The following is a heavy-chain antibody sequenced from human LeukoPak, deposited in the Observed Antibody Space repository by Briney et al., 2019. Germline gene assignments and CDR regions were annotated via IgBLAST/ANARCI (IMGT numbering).Heavy chain of an antibody. CDR2: ISRSGATI. CDR3: ARWAQDIVVVPAAIPLRGMDV. Sequence: GGSLRLSCAASGFTFSDYYMSWIRQAPGKGLEWVSYISRSGATIYYADSVKGRFTISRDNAKNSLYLQMNSLRAEDTAVYYCARWAQDIVVVPAAIPLRGMDVWGQGTTVTVSS. V-gene: IGHV3-11*04. J-gene: IGHJ6*02. CDR1: GFTFSDYY. D-gene: IGHD2-2*01.